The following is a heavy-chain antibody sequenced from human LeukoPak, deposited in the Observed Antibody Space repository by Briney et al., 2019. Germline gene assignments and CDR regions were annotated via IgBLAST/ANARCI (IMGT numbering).Heavy chain of an antibody. J-gene: IGHJ5*02. CDR3: ARHLDGYHGFDP. CDR1: GGSISGSSYY. V-gene: IGHV4-39*01. Sequence: SETLSLTCTVSGGSISGSSYYWGWLRPPPGKDLEWTGSTYYSGSTYYNPSLKSRVTISVDPSKNQFSLKLSSLTAADTAVYYCARHLDGYHGFDPWGQGTLVTVSS. CDR2: TYYSGST. D-gene: IGHD5-24*01.